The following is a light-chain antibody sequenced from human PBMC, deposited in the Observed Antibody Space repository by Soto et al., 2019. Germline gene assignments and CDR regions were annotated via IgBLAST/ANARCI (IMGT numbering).Light chain of an antibody. CDR1: YDISSS. V-gene: IGKV1-9*01. Sequence: DIQLTQSPSFLSASVEDRVTISCRASYDISSSLAWYQQEPGKPPKLLIYDSPTLQTGVPSRFTGSGSGRKFTLTISGLQFGDSATYFCQQLSHYPYTFGQGTRLEIK. CDR2: DSP. J-gene: IGKJ5*01. CDR3: QQLSHYPYT.